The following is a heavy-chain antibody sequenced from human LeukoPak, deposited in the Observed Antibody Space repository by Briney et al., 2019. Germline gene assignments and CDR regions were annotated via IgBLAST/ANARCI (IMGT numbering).Heavy chain of an antibody. CDR2: ISAYNGNT. Sequence: ASVKVSCKASGYTFTSYGISWVRQAPGQGLEWMGWISAYNGNTNYAQKLQGRVTMTTDTSTSTVYMELSSLRSEDTAVYYCASTTGYSSSWYDNWGQGTLVTVSS. V-gene: IGHV1-18*01. CDR1: GYTFTSYG. CDR3: ASTTGYSSSWYDN. D-gene: IGHD6-13*01. J-gene: IGHJ4*02.